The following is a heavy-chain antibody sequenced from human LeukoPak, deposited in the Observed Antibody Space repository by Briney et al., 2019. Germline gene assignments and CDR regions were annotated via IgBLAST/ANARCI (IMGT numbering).Heavy chain of an antibody. Sequence: GASVKVSCKASGYTFIHYFIHWVRQAPGQGLEWMGWINPNTGGTNYAQRFQGRVTMTRDTSINTAYMELTRLTSDDTAVYYCATDPCSGGTCSMYHLDYWGQGTLVTVSS. V-gene: IGHV1-2*02. CDR3: ATDPCSGGTCSMYHLDY. J-gene: IGHJ4*02. CDR2: INPNTGGT. D-gene: IGHD2-15*01. CDR1: GYTFIHYF.